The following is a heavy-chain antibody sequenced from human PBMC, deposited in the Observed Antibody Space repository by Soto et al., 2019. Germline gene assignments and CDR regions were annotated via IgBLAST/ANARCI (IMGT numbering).Heavy chain of an antibody. V-gene: IGHV1-18*01. J-gene: IGHJ4*02. D-gene: IGHD3-16*01. Sequence: QVQLVQSGAEVKKPGASVKVSCKASGYTFTNFGISWVRQAPGQGLEWMGWISAYNGNTNYAQNFQGGVTMTTERCPGTGYMERGRVSPDDTAVYSCARGGTPMDYWGQGTLVPVSS. CDR1: GYTFTNFG. CDR2: ISAYNGNT. CDR3: ARGGTPMDY.